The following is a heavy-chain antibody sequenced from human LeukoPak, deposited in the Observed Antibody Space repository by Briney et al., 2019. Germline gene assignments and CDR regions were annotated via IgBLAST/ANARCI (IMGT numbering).Heavy chain of an antibody. CDR1: GGSISSGSYY. Sequence: NTSETLSLTCTVYGGSISSGSYYWSWIRQPAGKGLEWIGRIYTSGSINYNPSLKSRVTISVDTSKNQFSLKLSYVTAADTAVYYCAGHMVRGVIDYWGQGTLVTVSS. CDR3: AGHMVRGVIDY. V-gene: IGHV4-61*02. D-gene: IGHD3-10*01. J-gene: IGHJ4*02. CDR2: IYTSGSI.